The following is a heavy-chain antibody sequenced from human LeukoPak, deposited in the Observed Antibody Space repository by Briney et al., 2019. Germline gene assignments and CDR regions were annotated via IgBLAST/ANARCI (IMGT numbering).Heavy chain of an antibody. CDR2: ISYDGSNK. D-gene: IGHD2-15*01. CDR1: GFTXSSYA. Sequence: XXXSXXASGFTXSSYAMHWVRQAPGKGLEWVAVISYDGSNKYYADSVKGRFTISRDNAKNSLYLQMNSLRVEDTAVYYCARVPPRIRGGTFDIWGQGTMVTVSS. V-gene: IGHV3-30*04. J-gene: IGHJ3*02. CDR3: ARVPPRIRGGTFDI.